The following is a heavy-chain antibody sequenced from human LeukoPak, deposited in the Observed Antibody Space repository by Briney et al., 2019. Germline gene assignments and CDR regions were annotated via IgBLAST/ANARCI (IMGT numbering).Heavy chain of an antibody. CDR3: ARTAGGAFDI. CDR1: GFTFSSYS. CDR2: IYSGGST. Sequence: PGGSLRLSCAASGFTFSSYSMNWVRQAPGKGLEWVSVIYSGGSTYYADSVKGRFTISRDNSKNTLYLQMNSLRAEDTAVYYCARTAGGAFDIWGQGTMVTVSS. D-gene: IGHD2-21*02. V-gene: IGHV3-53*01. J-gene: IGHJ3*02.